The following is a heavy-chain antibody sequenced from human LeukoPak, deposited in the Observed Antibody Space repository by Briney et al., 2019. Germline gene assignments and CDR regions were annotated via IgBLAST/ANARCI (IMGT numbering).Heavy chain of an antibody. CDR2: IYYSGST. CDR3: AGQPKRWLHGFHY. V-gene: IGHV4-59*01. CDR1: GGSISSYY. D-gene: IGHD5-24*01. Sequence: SETLSLTCTVSGGSISSYYWSWIRQPPGKGLEWIGYIYYSGSTNYNPSLKSRVTISVDTSKNQFSLKLSSVTAADTAVYHCAGQPKRWLHGFHYWGQGTLVTVSS. J-gene: IGHJ4*02.